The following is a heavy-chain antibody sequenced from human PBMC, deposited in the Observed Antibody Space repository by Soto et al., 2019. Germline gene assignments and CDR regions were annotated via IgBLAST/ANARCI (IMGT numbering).Heavy chain of an antibody. V-gene: IGHV3-30-3*01. CDR3: AREVDGRYSGETTWFDP. CDR1: GFTFSSYA. J-gene: IGHJ5*02. D-gene: IGHD1-26*01. CDR2: ISYDGSNK. Sequence: GGSLRLSCAASGFTFSSYAMHWVRQAPGKGLEWVAVISYDGSNKYYADSVKGRFTISRDNSKNTLYLQMNSLRAEDTAVYYCAREVDGRYSGETTWFDPWGQGTLVTVSS.